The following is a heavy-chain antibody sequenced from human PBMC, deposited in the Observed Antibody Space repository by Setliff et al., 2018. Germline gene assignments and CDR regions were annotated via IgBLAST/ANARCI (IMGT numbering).Heavy chain of an antibody. Sequence: ASVKVSCKASGYTFTGYYMYWVRQAPGQGLEWMGRINPNSGGTNYGQKFQGRVTMTRDTSISTVYMELSRLRSDDTAVYYCARGALYYDSSGYYPDYWGQGTLVTVSS. V-gene: IGHV1-2*06. J-gene: IGHJ4*02. CDR1: GYTFTGYY. D-gene: IGHD3-22*01. CDR3: ARGALYYDSSGYYPDY. CDR2: INPNSGGT.